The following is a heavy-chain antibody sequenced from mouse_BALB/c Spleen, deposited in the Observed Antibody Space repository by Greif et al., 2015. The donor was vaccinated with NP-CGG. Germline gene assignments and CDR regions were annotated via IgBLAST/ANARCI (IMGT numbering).Heavy chain of an antibody. Sequence: EVKVEESGGGLAKPGGSLKLSCAASGFTFSTYGMSWVRQTPEKRLDWVASISSGGSTYYPDSVKGRFAISGDNARNILYLQMSSLRSEDTAIYYCARTGYFDFWGAGTTVTVSS. CDR2: ISSGGST. J-gene: IGHJ1*01. V-gene: IGHV5-6-5*01. CDR1: GFTFSTYG. CDR3: ARTGYFDF.